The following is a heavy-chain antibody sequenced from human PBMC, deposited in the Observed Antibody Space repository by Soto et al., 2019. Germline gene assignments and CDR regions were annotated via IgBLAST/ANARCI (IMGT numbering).Heavy chain of an antibody. CDR3: AKKVPAALRLYYFFGLDV. V-gene: IGHV4-4*02. CDR1: GASISSDNR. D-gene: IGHD2-15*01. J-gene: IGHJ6*02. CDR2: ISQSGTT. Sequence: TSETRSLTCAVSGASISSDNRWTWVRQPPGEGLEWIGEISQSGTTKYNPSLASRVTISVDKSKNQFSLRLTSMTAADTAVYYCAKKVPAALRLYYFFGLDVWGQGTTVTVSS.